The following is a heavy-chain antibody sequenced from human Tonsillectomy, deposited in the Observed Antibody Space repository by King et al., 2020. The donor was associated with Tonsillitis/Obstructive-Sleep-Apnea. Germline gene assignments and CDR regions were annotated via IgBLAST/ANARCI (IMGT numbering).Heavy chain of an antibody. J-gene: IGHJ3*02. CDR1: GYSFTSYW. V-gene: IGHV5-51*01. Sequence: VQLVESGAEVKKPGESLKISCKGSGYSFTSYWIGWVRQMPGKGLEWMGIIYPGDSDTRYRPSFQGQVTISADKSISTAYLQWSSLKASDTAMYYCARQGYDFWSGYPSRAFDIWSQGTMVTVSS. D-gene: IGHD3-3*01. CDR3: ARQGYDFWSGYPSRAFDI. CDR2: IYPGDSDT.